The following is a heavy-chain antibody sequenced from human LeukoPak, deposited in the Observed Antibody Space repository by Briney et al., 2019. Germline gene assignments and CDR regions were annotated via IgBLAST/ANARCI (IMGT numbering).Heavy chain of an antibody. V-gene: IGHV1-69*04. CDR1: GGTFNRYG. Sequence: AAVKVSCKASGGTFNRYGITWVRQAPGQGLEWMGRIIPILNITNYAQKFQGRVTITADKSTSTAYTELSSLRSGDTAVYYCARDSSGSSPNFDYWGQGTLVTVSS. CDR2: IIPILNIT. CDR3: ARDSSGSSPNFDY. J-gene: IGHJ4*02. D-gene: IGHD1-26*01.